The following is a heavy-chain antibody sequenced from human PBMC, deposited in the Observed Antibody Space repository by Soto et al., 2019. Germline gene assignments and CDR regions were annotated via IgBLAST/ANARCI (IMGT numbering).Heavy chain of an antibody. Sequence: EVQLLESGGGLVQPGGSLRLSCAASGFTFSSYAMSWVRQAPGKGLGWVSAISGSGGSTYYADSVKGRFTISRDNSKNTLYLQMNSLRAEDTAVYYCAKGRHYGSGMEGSWFDPWGQGTLVTVSS. V-gene: IGHV3-23*01. CDR3: AKGRHYGSGMEGSWFDP. D-gene: IGHD3-10*01. CDR1: GFTFSSYA. J-gene: IGHJ5*02. CDR2: ISGSGGST.